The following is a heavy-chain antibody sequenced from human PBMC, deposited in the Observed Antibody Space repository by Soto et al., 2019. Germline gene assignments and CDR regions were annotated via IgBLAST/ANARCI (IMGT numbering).Heavy chain of an antibody. CDR1: VGSISSSSYY. V-gene: IGHV4-39*01. Sequence: PSETLSLTCTVSVGSISSSSYYWGWIRQPPGKGLEWIGSIYYSGSTYYNPSLKGRVTISVDTSKNQFSLKLSSVTAADTAVYYCARRRVIHYYYGMDVWGQGTTVTVSS. J-gene: IGHJ6*02. CDR2: IYYSGST. D-gene: IGHD3-9*01. CDR3: ARRRVIHYYYGMDV.